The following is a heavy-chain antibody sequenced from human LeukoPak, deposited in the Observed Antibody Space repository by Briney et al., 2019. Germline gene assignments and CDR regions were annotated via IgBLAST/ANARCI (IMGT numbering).Heavy chain of an antibody. V-gene: IGHV3-48*04. J-gene: IGHJ4*02. CDR1: GFTFSSYS. CDR3: ARERGYSYGYSDY. Sequence: GGSLRLSCAASGFTFSSYSMNWVRQAPGKGLEWVSYISSSSSTIYYADSVKGRFTISRDNAKNSLYLQMNSLRAEDTAVYYCARERGYSYGYSDYWGQGTLVTVSS. D-gene: IGHD5-18*01. CDR2: ISSSSSTI.